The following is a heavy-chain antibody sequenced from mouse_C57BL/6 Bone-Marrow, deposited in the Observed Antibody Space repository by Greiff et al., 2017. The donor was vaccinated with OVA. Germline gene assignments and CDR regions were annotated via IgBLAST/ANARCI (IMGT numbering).Heavy chain of an antibody. V-gene: IGHV5-9-1*02. CDR1: GFTFSSYA. D-gene: IGHD2-10*02. CDR3: TRGYGKGAMDD. CDR2: ISSGGDYI. J-gene: IGHJ4*01. Sequence: EVMLVESGEGLVKPGGSLKLSCAASGFTFSSYAMSWVRQTPEKRLEWVAYISSGGDYIYSADTVKGRFTISRDTARNTLYLQMSSLKSEDSAMYYCTRGYGKGAMDDWGQGTSVTVSS.